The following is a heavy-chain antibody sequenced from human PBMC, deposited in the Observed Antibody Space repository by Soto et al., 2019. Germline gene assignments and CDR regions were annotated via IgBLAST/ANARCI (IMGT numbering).Heavy chain of an antibody. V-gene: IGHV4-39*01. J-gene: IGHJ4*02. Sequence: SETLSLTCTVSGGSISSSSYYWGWIRQPPGKGLEWIGSIYYSGSTYYNPSLKSRVTISVDTSKNQFSLKLSSVTAADTAVYYCARRCNIVSGRYCDYFYYRGQGTLVTVSS. D-gene: IGHD1-26*01. CDR1: GGSISSSSYY. CDR3: ARRCNIVSGRYCDYFYY. CDR2: IYYSGST.